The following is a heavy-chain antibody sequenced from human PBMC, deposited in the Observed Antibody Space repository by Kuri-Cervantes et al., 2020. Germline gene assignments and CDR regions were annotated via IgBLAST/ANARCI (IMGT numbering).Heavy chain of an antibody. D-gene: IGHD2-15*01. CDR2: INPNSGDT. Sequence: ASVKVSCKASGGTFSNYAISWVRQAPGQGLEWMGWINPNSGDTSYAQKFQGRVTMTRDTSISTAYMELNRLTSDDTAVYYCARAISQVVAGTAVDYWGQGTLVTVSS. CDR1: GGTFSNYA. J-gene: IGHJ4*02. CDR3: ARAISQVVAGTAVDY. V-gene: IGHV1-2*02.